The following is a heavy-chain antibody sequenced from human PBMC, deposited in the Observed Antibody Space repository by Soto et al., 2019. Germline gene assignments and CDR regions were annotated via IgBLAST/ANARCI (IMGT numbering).Heavy chain of an antibody. CDR2: SRNKVNSYTT. V-gene: IGHV3-72*01. J-gene: IGHJ4*02. D-gene: IGHD3-10*01. CDR3: ARAGRHDYFDY. Sequence: GGSLILSCAASGFTFSDQYMGWVRQAPGKGLEWVGRSRNKVNSYTTEYAASVKGRFTISRDDSKNSLYLQMNSLKTEDTAVYFCARAGRHDYFDYWGQGTLVTVSS. CDR1: GFTFSDQY.